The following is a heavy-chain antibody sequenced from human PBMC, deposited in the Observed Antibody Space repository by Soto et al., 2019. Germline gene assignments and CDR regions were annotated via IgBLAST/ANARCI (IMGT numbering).Heavy chain of an antibody. D-gene: IGHD3-22*01. CDR2: IKSKTDGGTT. J-gene: IGHJ5*02. CDR3: TTESTTYYYDSSGYYTPPPFDP. CDR1: GFTFSNAW. Sequence: EVQLVESGGGLVKPGGSLRLSCAASGFTFSNAWMNWVRQAPGKGLEWVGRIKSKTDGGTTDYAAPVKGRFTISRDDSKNTLYLQMNSLKTEDTAVYYCTTESTTYYYDSSGYYTPPPFDPWGQGTLVTVSS. V-gene: IGHV3-15*07.